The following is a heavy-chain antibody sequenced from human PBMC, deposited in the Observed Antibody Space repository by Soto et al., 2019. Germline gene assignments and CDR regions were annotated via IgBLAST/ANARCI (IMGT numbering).Heavy chain of an antibody. CDR1: GFTFGDYA. D-gene: IGHD3-9*01. V-gene: IGHV3-49*03. J-gene: IGHJ4*02. CDR2: IRSKAYGGTT. CDR3: TRATPPDILTGYTFDY. Sequence: GGSLRLSCTASGFTFGDYAMSWFRQAPGKGLEWVGFIRSKAYGGTTEYAASVKGRFTISRDDSKSIAYLQMNSLKTEDTAVYYCTRATPPDILTGYTFDYWGQGTLVTVSS.